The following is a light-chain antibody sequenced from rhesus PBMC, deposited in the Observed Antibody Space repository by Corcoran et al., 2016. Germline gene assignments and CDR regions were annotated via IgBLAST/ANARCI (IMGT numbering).Light chain of an antibody. V-gene: IGKV1-22*01. CDR1: QGISSW. Sequence: DIQMTQSPSSLSASVGDKVTITCRASQGISSWLAWYQQKPGKAPKLRIYKASSLQSGVPSRFSGSGHGKDCTLPISSLQPENFATFYCLQYSSSPYSFGQGTKVEIK. CDR2: KAS. CDR3: LQYSSSPYS. J-gene: IGKJ2*01.